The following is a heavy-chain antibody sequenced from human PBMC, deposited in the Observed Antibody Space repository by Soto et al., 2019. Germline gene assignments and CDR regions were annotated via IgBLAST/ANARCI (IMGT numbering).Heavy chain of an antibody. J-gene: IGHJ6*02. CDR1: GYTFSGHA. D-gene: IGHD6-6*01. Sequence: QVHFVQSGAEVKKPGASVKVSCKTSGYTFSGHAIHWLRQAPGQRPELMGWISTYNGDANYAQRFQGRVTMTTDTSTSTTFMELRSLRSDDTAVYYCAREGPRPYYYYGMDVWGQGTTVTVSS. CDR2: ISTYNGDA. CDR3: AREGPRPYYYYGMDV. V-gene: IGHV1-18*01.